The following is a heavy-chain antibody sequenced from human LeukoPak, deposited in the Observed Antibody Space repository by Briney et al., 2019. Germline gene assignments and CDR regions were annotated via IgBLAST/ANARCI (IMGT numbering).Heavy chain of an antibody. D-gene: IGHD6-6*01. CDR2: IWYDGSNK. CDR3: ARGHRSSSFVSWFDP. V-gene: IGHV3-33*01. Sequence: GGSLRLSCAASGFTFSSYGMHWVRQAPGKGLEWVAVIWYDGSNKYYADSVKGRFTISRDNSKNTLYLQMNSLRAEDTAVYYCARGHRSSSFVSWFDPWGQGTLVTVSS. J-gene: IGHJ5*02. CDR1: GFTFSSYG.